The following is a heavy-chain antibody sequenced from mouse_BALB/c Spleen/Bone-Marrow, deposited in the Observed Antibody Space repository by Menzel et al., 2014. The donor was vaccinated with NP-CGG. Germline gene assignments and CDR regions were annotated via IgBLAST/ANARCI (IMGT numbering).Heavy chain of an antibody. CDR1: GYTFTSYV. J-gene: IGHJ2*01. Sequence: VQLQQSGPELVKPGASVKMSCKASGYTFTSYVMHWVKQKPGQGLEWIGYFNPYNDGPKYNEKFKGKATQTSDKSSSTAYMELSRLTSEDSAVYYCAIHEGYFDYWGQGTALTVSS. CDR2: FNPYNDGP. CDR3: AIHEGYFDY. V-gene: IGHV1-14*01.